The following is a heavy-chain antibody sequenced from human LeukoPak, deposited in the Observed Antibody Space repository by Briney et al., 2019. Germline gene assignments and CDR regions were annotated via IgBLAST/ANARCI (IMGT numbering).Heavy chain of an antibody. CDR2: INHSGST. CDR3: ARGGDDVVVVVAAMGSLGWFDP. Sequence: SETLSLTCAVYGGSFSGYYWSWIRQPPGKGLEWIGEINHSGSTNHNPSLKSRVTISVDTSENQFSLKLSSVTAADTAVYYCARGGDDVVVVVAAMGSLGWFDPWGQGTLVTVSS. CDR1: GGSFSGYY. J-gene: IGHJ5*02. V-gene: IGHV4-34*01. D-gene: IGHD2-15*01.